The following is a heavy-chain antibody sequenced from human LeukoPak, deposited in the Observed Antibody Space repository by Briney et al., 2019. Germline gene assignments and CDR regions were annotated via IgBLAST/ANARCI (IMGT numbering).Heavy chain of an antibody. CDR1: GGTFTSYA. J-gene: IGHJ3*02. CDR2: IIPIFGTA. D-gene: IGHD5-18*01. Sequence: SVKVSCKASGGTFTSYAISWGRQAPGHGLEWMGRIIPIFGTANYAQKLQGRVTITTDESTSTAYMELSSLRSKDTPVYYCARITAMVTYGAFDIWGQGTMVTVSS. CDR3: ARITAMVTYGAFDI. V-gene: IGHV1-69*05.